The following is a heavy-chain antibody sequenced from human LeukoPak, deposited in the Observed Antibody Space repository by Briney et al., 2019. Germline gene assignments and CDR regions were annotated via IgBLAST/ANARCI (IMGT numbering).Heavy chain of an antibody. J-gene: IGHJ5*02. CDR3: AKNLPIFWLSNVDP. CDR1: GFTFSSYA. D-gene: IGHD3-9*01. CDR2: ISGSGGST. Sequence: HAGGSLRLSCAASGFTFSSYAMSWVRQAPGKGLEWVSAISGSGGSTYYADSVKGRFTISRDNSKNTLYLQMNSLRAEDTAVYYCAKNLPIFWLSNVDPWGQGTLVTVSS. V-gene: IGHV3-23*01.